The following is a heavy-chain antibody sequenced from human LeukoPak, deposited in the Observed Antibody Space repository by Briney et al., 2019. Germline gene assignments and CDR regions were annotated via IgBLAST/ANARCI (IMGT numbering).Heavy chain of an antibody. V-gene: IGHV6-1*01. CDR3: ARSYSSGWYGMDV. J-gene: IGHJ6*02. Sequence: SQTLSLTCAISRDSVSSNTAAWNWIRQSPSRGLEWLGRTYYTSNWYNDYAVSLKSRISINPDTSKNQFSLQLNSVTPKDTAIYYCARSYSSGWYGMDVWGQGTTVTVSS. D-gene: IGHD6-19*01. CDR1: RDSVSSNTAA. CDR2: TYYTSNWYN.